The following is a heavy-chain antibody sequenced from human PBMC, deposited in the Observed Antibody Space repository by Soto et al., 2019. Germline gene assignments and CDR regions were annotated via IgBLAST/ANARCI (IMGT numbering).Heavy chain of an antibody. CDR2: LHASGSI. CDR1: GGFMSDYS. Sequence: QVQLQESGPGLVKPSETLSLTCSVSGGFMSDYSWSWIRQPADKGLEWIGRLHASGSIQYAPPFKSRVTMSLDTSKNQFSLSLRSVTAADTAVYYCARESGENWSYEAYWGQGTLVTVSS. CDR3: ARESGENWSYEAY. D-gene: IGHD1-7*01. J-gene: IGHJ4*02. V-gene: IGHV4-4*07.